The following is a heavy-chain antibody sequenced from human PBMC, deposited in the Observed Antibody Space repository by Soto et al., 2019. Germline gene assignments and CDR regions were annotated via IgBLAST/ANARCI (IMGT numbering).Heavy chain of an antibody. CDR3: GRDWGYCRGGNCYAEFGDR. V-gene: IGHV3-74*01. J-gene: IGHJ5*02. CDR2: INSDGSST. CDR1: GFTFSSYW. Sequence: EVQLVESGGGLVQPGGSLRLSCAASGFTFSSYWMHWVRQAPGKGLVWVSRINSDGSSTSYADSVKGRFTISRDNAKNALNLQMNSLRAEDTAVYYCGRDWGYCRGGNCYAEFGDRWGQGTLVAVSS. D-gene: IGHD2-15*01.